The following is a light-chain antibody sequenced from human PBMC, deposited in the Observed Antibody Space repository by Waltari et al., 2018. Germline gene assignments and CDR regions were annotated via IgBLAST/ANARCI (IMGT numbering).Light chain of an antibody. CDR1: QSIDSY. J-gene: IGKJ2*01. CDR2: GSS. Sequence: DIQMTQSPSSLSASVGDRVTITCLASQSIDSYLNWYQQKPGEAPKILIYGSSILQSGVPSRFSGSGSGADFTLTISSLQPEDFATYYCQQTYSTPYTFGQGTKLEIK. V-gene: IGKV1-39*01. CDR3: QQTYSTPYT.